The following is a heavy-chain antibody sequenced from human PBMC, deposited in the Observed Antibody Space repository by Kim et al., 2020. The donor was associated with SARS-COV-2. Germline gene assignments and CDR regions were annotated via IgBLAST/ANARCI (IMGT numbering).Heavy chain of an antibody. J-gene: IGHJ3*02. V-gene: IGHV1-69*04. CDR3: ARDGRNAFDI. Sequence: IANYAQKFQGRVTITADKPTSTAYMELSSLRSEDTAVYYCARDGRNAFDIWGQGTMVTVSS. D-gene: IGHD2-15*01. CDR2: IA.